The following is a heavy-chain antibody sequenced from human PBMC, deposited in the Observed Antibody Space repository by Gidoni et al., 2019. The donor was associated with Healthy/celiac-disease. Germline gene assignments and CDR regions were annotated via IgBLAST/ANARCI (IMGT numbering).Heavy chain of an antibody. CDR2: IYSGGST. J-gene: IGHJ5*02. D-gene: IGHD1-20*01. V-gene: IGHV3-53*02. CDR1: GFTVSSNY. CDR3: ARGGGSGGYKPFDP. Sequence: VQLVDTGGGLIQPGGSLRLSCASSGFTVSSNYMSWVRQAPGKGLEWGSVIYSGGSTYYADSVKGRFTISRDNSKNTLYLQMNSLRAEDTAVYYCARGGGSGGYKPFDPWGQGTLVTVSS.